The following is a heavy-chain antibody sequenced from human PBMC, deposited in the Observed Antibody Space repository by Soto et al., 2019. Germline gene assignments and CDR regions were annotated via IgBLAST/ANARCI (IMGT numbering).Heavy chain of an antibody. CDR3: ARVRTAARQFDY. V-gene: IGHV4-31*03. Sequence: PSATLSLTCTVSGGSISSGGYYWSWIRQHPGKGLEWIGYIYYSGSTYYNPSLKSRVTISVDTSKNQFSLKLSSVTAADTAVYYCARVRTAARQFDYWGQGTLVTVSS. J-gene: IGHJ4*02. D-gene: IGHD6-6*01. CDR1: GGSISSGGYY. CDR2: IYYSGST.